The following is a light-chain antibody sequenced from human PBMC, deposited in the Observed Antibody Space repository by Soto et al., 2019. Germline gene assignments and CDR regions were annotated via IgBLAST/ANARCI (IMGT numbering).Light chain of an antibody. CDR2: DAS. CDR3: QQYNSYPS. Sequence: DIQMTQSPSTLSASVGDRVTITCRASQSNSSWLAWYQQKAGKAPRLLIYDASSLQSGVPSRFSGTGSGTQFTLTISSLQPDDFATYYCQQYNSYPSFGQGTKLEFK. J-gene: IGKJ2*03. V-gene: IGKV1-5*01. CDR1: QSNSSW.